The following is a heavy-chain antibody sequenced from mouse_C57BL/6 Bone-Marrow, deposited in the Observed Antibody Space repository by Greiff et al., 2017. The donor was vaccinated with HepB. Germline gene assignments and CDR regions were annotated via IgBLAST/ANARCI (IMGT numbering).Heavy chain of an antibody. V-gene: IGHV2-6-1*01. CDR1: GFSLTSYG. J-gene: IGHJ4*01. CDR3: ARHDHRRTSMGH. CDR2: IWSDGST. D-gene: IGHD5-1*01. Sequence: VQLQQSGPGLVAPSQSLSITCTVSGFSLTSYGVHWVRQPPGKGLEWLEVIWSDGSTTYNSALKSRLSISKDNSKSQVFLKMNSLQTDDTAKYYCARHDHRRTSMGHCGQVASSTDS.